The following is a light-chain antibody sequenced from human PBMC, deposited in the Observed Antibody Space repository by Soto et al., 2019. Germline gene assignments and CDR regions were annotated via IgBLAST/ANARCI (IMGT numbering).Light chain of an antibody. CDR2: EVS. CDR1: SSDVGGYNY. V-gene: IGLV2-14*01. CDR3: SSYTSSHVV. J-gene: IGLJ2*01. Sequence: QSALTQPASVSGSPGQSITISCTGTSSDVGGYNYVSWYQQHPGKAPKLMIYEVSNRPSGVSNRFSGSKSGNTASLTISGLQAEDEADYYCSSYTSSHVVFGGGTKLTVL.